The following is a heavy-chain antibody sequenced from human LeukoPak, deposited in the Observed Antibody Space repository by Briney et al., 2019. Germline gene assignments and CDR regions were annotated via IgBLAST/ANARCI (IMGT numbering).Heavy chain of an antibody. J-gene: IGHJ4*02. CDR3: ASESASGGDY. CDR2: VNHSGST. CDR1: GGSFSGYY. V-gene: IGHV4-34*01. Sequence: SETLSLTCAVYGGSFSGYYWSWIRQPPGKELEWIGEVNHSGSTNYNPSLKSRVTISVDTSKNQFSLKLSSVTAADTAVYYCASESASGGDYRGQGTLVTVSS. D-gene: IGHD1-26*01.